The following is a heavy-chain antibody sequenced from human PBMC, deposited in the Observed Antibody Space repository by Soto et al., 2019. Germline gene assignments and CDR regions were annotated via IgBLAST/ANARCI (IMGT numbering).Heavy chain of an antibody. CDR2: IYYSGST. D-gene: IGHD3-16*01. Sequence: SETLSLTCTVSGGSISSYYWSWIRQPPGKGLEWIGYIYYSGSTNYNPSLKSRVTISVDTSKNQFSLKLSSVTAADTAVYYCARQPVRGSYYAYWGQGTLVTVSS. J-gene: IGHJ4*02. V-gene: IGHV4-59*01. CDR1: GGSISSYY. CDR3: ARQPVRGSYYAY.